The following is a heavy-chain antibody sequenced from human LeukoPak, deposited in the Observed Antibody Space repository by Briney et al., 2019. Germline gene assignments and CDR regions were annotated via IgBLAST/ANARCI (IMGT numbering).Heavy chain of an antibody. CDR2: IYYSGST. CDR1: GGSISSSSYY. D-gene: IGHD2-2*01. Sequence: PSETLSLTCTVSGGSISSSSYYWGWIPQPPGKGLEWIGSIYYSGSTYYNPSLKSRVTISVDTSKNQFSLKLSSVTAADTAVYYCARQLGYCSSTSCYADKVDYWGQGTLVTVSS. J-gene: IGHJ4*02. CDR3: ARQLGYCSSTSCYADKVDY. V-gene: IGHV4-39*01.